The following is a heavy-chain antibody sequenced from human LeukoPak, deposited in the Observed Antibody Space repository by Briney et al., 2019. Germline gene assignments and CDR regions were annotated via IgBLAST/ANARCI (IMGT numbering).Heavy chain of an antibody. CDR3: AREGGGFGY. CDR1: GYSISSGYY. V-gene: IGHV4-38-2*02. CDR2: INHSGST. Sequence: PSETLSLTCTVSGYSISSGYYWGWIRQPPGKGLEWIGEINHSGSTNYNPSLKSRVTISVDTSKNQFSLKLTSVTAADTAVYYCAREGGGFGYWGQGTLVTVSS. D-gene: IGHD3-16*01. J-gene: IGHJ4*02.